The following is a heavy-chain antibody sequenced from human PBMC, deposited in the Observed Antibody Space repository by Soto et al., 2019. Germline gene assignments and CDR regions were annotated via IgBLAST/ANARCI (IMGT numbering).Heavy chain of an antibody. CDR2: IIPILGIA. Sequence: ASVKVSCKASGGTFSSYTISWVRQAPGQGLEWMGRIIPILGIANYAQKFQGRVTITADKSTSTAYMELSSLRSEDTAVYYCARSSREAPRGAFDIWGQGTMVTVS. CDR1: GGTFSSYT. CDR3: ARSSREAPRGAFDI. D-gene: IGHD2-2*01. J-gene: IGHJ3*02. V-gene: IGHV1-69*02.